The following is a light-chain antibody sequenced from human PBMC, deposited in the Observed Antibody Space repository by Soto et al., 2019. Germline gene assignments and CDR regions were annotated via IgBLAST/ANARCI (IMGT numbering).Light chain of an antibody. CDR2: DAS. CDR1: QSISSW. Sequence: DIQMTQSPSTLSASVGDRVTITCRASQSISSWLAWYQQKPGKAPKLLIYDASSLESGVPSRFSGSGSGTEFTLTISSQHQDDFATYYYQQNNSYPGTFGQGTKVEIK. V-gene: IGKV1-5*01. J-gene: IGKJ1*01. CDR3: QQNNSYPGT.